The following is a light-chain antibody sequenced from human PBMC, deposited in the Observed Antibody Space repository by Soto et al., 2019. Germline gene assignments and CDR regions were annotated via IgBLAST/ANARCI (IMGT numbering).Light chain of an antibody. Sequence: QSVLTQPPSASGTPGQRVTISCSGSSSNIGSRAVNWYQQLPGTAPKLLIYSNNQRPSGVPDRFSGSKSGTSASLAISGLQSEDDADYHCATWDDSVSGYVFGTGTKLTVL. CDR3: ATWDDSVSGYV. CDR2: SNN. CDR1: SSNIGSRA. V-gene: IGLV1-44*01. J-gene: IGLJ1*01.